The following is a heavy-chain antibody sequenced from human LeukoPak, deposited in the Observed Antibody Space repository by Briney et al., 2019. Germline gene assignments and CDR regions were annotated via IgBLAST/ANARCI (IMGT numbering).Heavy chain of an antibody. CDR3: ARAGTYYYDTSGYYFNY. V-gene: IGHV4-39*01. J-gene: IGHJ4*02. Sequence: PSETLSLTCTVSGGSISSSSYYWGWIRQPPGKGLEWIGSIYYSGSTYYNPSLKSRVTISVDTSKNQFSLKLSSVTAADTAVYYCARAGTYYYDTSGYYFNYWGQGTLVTVSS. CDR2: IYYSGST. CDR1: GGSISSSSYY. D-gene: IGHD3-22*01.